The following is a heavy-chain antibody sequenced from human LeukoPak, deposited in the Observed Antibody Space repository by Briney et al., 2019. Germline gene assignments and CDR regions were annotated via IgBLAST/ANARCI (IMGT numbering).Heavy chain of an antibody. CDR2: ISDNSYWI. CDR1: GFIVSSNY. CDR3: ANHLACGSTSCPPFDD. D-gene: IGHD2-2*01. Sequence: GGSLRLSCVVSGFIVSSNYMSWVRRAPGKGLEWVSSISDNSYWIYYADSVEGRFIISRDNAKNSLYLQMNSLRAEDTAVYYCANHLACGSTSCPPFDDWGQGTLVTVSS. J-gene: IGHJ4*02. V-gene: IGHV3-21*01.